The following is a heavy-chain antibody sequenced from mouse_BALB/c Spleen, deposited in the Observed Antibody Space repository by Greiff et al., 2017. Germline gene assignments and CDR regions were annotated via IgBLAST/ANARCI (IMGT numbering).Heavy chain of an antibody. CDR1: GFTFSSFG. CDR2: ISSGSSTI. V-gene: IGHV5-17*02. CDR3: ARSLTTSDY. Sequence: DVMVVESGGGLVQPGGSRKLSCAASGFTFSSFGMHWVRQAPEKGLEWVAYISSGSSTIYYADTVKGRFTISRDNPKNTLFLQMTSLRSEDTAMYYCARSLTTSDYWGQGTTLTVSS. J-gene: IGHJ2*01. D-gene: IGHD1-1*01.